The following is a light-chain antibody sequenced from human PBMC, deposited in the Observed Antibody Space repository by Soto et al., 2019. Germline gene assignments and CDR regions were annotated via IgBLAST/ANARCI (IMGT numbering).Light chain of an antibody. CDR1: SANIGAGYD. J-gene: IGLJ3*02. CDR3: QSYDSSLSGWV. Sequence: QSVLTQPPSVSVAPGQRVTISCTGSSANIGAGYDVHWYQQLPGTAPKLLIYGNSNRPSGVPDRFSGSKSGTSASLAITGLRAEDEADYYCQSYDSSLSGWVFGGGTKVTVL. CDR2: GNS. V-gene: IGLV1-40*01.